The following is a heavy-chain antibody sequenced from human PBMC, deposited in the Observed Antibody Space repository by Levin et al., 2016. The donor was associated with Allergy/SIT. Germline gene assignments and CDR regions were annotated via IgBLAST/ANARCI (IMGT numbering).Heavy chain of an antibody. V-gene: IGHV3-66*01. CDR2: IYSGGNT. D-gene: IGHD5-24*01. CDR3: ARDNGERWVQYGGAFDF. Sequence: GGSLRLSCAVSGLTLSDNYMTWVRQAPGKGLEWVSVIYSGGNTDYADSVKGRFTISRDNSKNTVYLQMNSLRAEDTAVYYCARDNGERWVQYGGAFDFWGQGTKVAVSS. J-gene: IGHJ3*01. CDR1: GLTLSDNY.